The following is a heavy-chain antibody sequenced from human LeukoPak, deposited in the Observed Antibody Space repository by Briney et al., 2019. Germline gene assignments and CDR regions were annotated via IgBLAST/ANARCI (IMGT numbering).Heavy chain of an antibody. V-gene: IGHV3-23*01. CDR1: GFTFSNYS. CDR2: ISGCGGST. Sequence: PGGSLRLSCAASGFTFSNYSISWVRQAPGKGLEWVSAISGCGGSTYYADSVKGRFTISRDNSKNTLYLQMNSLRDEDTALYYWAKDLSSITSCSNYWGQGTLVTVSA. J-gene: IGHJ4*02. CDR3: AKDLSSITSCSNY. D-gene: IGHD2-2*01.